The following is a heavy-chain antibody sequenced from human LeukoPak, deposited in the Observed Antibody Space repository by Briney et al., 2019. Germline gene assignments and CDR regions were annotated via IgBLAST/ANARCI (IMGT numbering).Heavy chain of an antibody. J-gene: IGHJ4*02. V-gene: IGHV4-59*12. CDR2: IYYSGST. CDR3: ARLGVDRAAFDY. D-gene: IGHD3-22*01. Sequence: SETLSLTCTVSGGSISSYYWSWIRQPPGKGLEWIGYIYYSGSTNYNPSLKSRVTISVDTSKNQFSLKLSSVTAADTAVYYCARLGVDRAAFDYWGQGTLVTVSS. CDR1: GGSISSYY.